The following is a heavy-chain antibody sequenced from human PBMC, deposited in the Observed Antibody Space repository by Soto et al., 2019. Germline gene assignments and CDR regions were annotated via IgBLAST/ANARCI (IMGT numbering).Heavy chain of an antibody. CDR1: GFTFSSYA. CDR2: ISGSGGST. J-gene: IGHJ5*02. Sequence: GGSLRLSCAASGFTFSSYAMSWVRQAPGKGLEWVSAISGSGGSTYYADSVKGRFTISRDNSKNTLYLQMNSLRAEDTAVYYCAKDLLVPGAIPNWFDPWGQGTLVTVSS. D-gene: IGHD3-10*01. V-gene: IGHV3-23*01. CDR3: AKDLLVPGAIPNWFDP.